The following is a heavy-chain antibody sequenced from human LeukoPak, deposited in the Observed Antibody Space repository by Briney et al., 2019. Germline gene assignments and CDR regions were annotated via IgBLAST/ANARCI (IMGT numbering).Heavy chain of an antibody. D-gene: IGHD1-26*01. J-gene: IGHJ4*02. CDR3: ANSGYSPDTFDY. V-gene: IGHV3-74*01. Sequence: GGSLRLSCAASGFTFSNYGMYWVRQAPGKGLVWVSRINSDGSSTSYADSVKGRFTISRDNAENTLFLQMNSLRAEDTAVYYCANSGYSPDTFDYWGQGTLVTVSS. CDR2: INSDGSST. CDR1: GFTFSNYG.